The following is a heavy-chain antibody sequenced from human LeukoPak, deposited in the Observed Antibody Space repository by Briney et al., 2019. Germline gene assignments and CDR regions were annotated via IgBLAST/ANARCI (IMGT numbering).Heavy chain of an antibody. J-gene: IGHJ6*03. D-gene: IGHD3-10*01. CDR3: ARGRSSMVRGCYYYYMDV. CDR2: IRYDGSNK. Sequence: PGGSLRLSCAASGFTFSSYGMHWVRQAPGKGLEWVAFIRYDGSNKYYADSVKGRFTISRDNSKNTLYLQMNSLRAEDTAVYYCARGRSSMVRGCYYYYMDVWGKGTTVTISS. CDR1: GFTFSSYG. V-gene: IGHV3-30*02.